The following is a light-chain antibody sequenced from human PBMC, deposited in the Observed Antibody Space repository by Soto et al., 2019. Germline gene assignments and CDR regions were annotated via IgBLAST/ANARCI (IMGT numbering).Light chain of an antibody. V-gene: IGKV3-11*01. CDR3: QQRSKWPVT. Sequence: EIVLTQSPATLSLSPGERATLSCRASQSVNSYLAWYQQKPGQAPRFLIYDATSRATGIPARFSGSGSGTDFTLTISSLEPEDFAVYYCQQRSKWPVTFGGGTKVEIK. CDR2: DAT. CDR1: QSVNSY. J-gene: IGKJ4*01.